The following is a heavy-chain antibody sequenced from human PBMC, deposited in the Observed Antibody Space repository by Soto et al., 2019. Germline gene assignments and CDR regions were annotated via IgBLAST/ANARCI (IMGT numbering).Heavy chain of an antibody. Sequence: GESLKISCKGSGYSFTSYWIGWVRQMPGKGLERMGIIYPGDSDTRYSPSLQGQVTISADKSISTAYLQWSSLKASDTAMYYCARLDRAWLQLGYFDYWGQGTLVTVSS. CDR3: ARLDRAWLQLGYFDY. V-gene: IGHV5-51*01. D-gene: IGHD1-1*01. CDR1: GYSFTSYW. CDR2: IYPGDSDT. J-gene: IGHJ4*02.